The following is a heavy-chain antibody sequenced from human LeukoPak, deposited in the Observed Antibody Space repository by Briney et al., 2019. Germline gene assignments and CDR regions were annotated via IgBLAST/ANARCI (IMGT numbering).Heavy chain of an antibody. J-gene: IGHJ4*02. CDR1: GFTFSAYS. CDR3: ARELDPTFDY. Sequence: NPGGSLRLSCAASGFTFSAYSMNWVRQAPGKGLEWVSSISSSSTYMYYADSVKGRFTISRDNAKNSLYLQMNSLTAEDTAVYYCARELDPTFDYWGQGTLVTVSS. CDR2: ISSSSTYM. V-gene: IGHV3-21*01.